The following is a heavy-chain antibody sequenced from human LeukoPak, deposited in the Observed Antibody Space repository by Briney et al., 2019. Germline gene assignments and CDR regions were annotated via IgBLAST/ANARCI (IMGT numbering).Heavy chain of an antibody. D-gene: IGHD3-22*01. CDR3: AGESRLTTNGMDV. V-gene: IGHV4-59*01. J-gene: IGHJ6*02. CDR1: GGSISSYY. Sequence: SETLSLTCTVSGGSISSYYWSWIRQPPGKGLEWVGYIYYSGSTNYNPSLKSRVTISVDTSKNQFSLKLSSVTAADTAVYYCAGESRLTTNGMDVWGQGTTVTVSS. CDR2: IYYSGST.